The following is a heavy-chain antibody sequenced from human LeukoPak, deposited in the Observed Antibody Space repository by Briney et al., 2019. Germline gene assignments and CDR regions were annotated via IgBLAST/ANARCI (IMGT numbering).Heavy chain of an antibody. D-gene: IGHD3-22*01. V-gene: IGHV3-23*01. CDR2: ISGSGGST. CDR1: GFSFSTYA. Sequence: GGSLRLSCAASGFSFSTYAMSWVRQAPGKGLEWVSAISGSGGSTYYADSVKGRFTISRDNSKNTLYLQMNSLRAEDTAVFYCAKISGDDSSDYWGQGTLVTVSS. CDR3: AKISGDDSSDY. J-gene: IGHJ4*02.